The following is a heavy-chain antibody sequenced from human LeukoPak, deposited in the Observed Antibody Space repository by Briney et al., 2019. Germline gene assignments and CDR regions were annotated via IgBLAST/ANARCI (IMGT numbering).Heavy chain of an antibody. CDR1: GYRFISYW. J-gene: IGHJ3*02. CDR3: ASRTGARYDAFDI. Sequence: GESLKICCKGSGYRFISYWIGWVRQMPGKGLEWMGIIYPGDSDTRYSPSFQGQVTISADKSISTAYLQWSSLKASDTAMYYCASRTGARYDAFDIWGQGTMVTVSS. V-gene: IGHV5-51*01. D-gene: IGHD1-7*01. CDR2: IYPGDSDT.